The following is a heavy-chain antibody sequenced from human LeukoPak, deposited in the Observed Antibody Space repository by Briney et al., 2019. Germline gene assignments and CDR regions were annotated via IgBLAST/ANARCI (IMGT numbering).Heavy chain of an antibody. CDR1: GGSISSYY. CDR2: IYYSGST. D-gene: IGHD1-26*01. Sequence: SETLSLTCTVSGGSISSYYWSWIRQPPGKGLEWIGYIYYSGSTNYNPSLKSRVTISVDTSKNQFSLKLSSVTAADTAVYYCAREGLRGRADWFDPWGQGTLVTVSS. V-gene: IGHV4-59*01. CDR3: AREGLRGRADWFDP. J-gene: IGHJ5*02.